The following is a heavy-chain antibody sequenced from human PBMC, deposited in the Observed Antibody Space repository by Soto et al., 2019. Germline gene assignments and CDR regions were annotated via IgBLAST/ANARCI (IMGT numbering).Heavy chain of an antibody. CDR3: GRKGDSSSWYGYLYYYWMDV. D-gene: IGHD6-13*01. V-gene: IGHV4-34*01. Sequence: PSETLSLTCAVYGGSFSGSYWCWIRKPPGKGLEWVGEINNSGSTNYNPSLKRRVTISVDTSKNQFSLSLSSVTAADTAVDYCGRKGDSSSWYGYLYYYWMDVWGQGTTVTVSS. CDR1: GGSFSGSY. CDR2: INNSGST. J-gene: IGHJ6*02.